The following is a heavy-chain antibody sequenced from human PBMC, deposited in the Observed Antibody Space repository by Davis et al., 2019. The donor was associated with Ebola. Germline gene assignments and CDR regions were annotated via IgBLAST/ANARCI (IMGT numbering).Heavy chain of an antibody. CDR2: ISSSGSAI. D-gene: IGHD2-2*01. CDR1: GFTFSSYE. J-gene: IGHJ4*02. V-gene: IGHV3-48*03. Sequence: GESLKISCAASGFTFSSYEMNWVRQAPGKGLEWVSYISSSGSAIYYADSVRGRFTISRDNAKNTLFLQMNSLRVEDTAVYYCTRDYPSPAAFRGQGTPVTVSS. CDR3: TRDYPSPAAF.